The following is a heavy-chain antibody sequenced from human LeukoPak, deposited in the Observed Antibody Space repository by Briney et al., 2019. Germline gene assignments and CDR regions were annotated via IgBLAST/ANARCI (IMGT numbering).Heavy chain of an antibody. CDR2: IYHSGRT. D-gene: IGHD3-16*01. V-gene: IGHV4-59*08. CDR3: AGPIYEAVEQ. J-gene: IGHJ4*02. Sequence: SETLSLTCTVSDGSISGYYWSWFRQPPGKGLEWIGYIYHSGRTSYNPSLKSRVTISVGTSKNESSLKLRFVTAADTAVYYCAGPIYEAVEQWGQGTLVTVSS. CDR1: DGSISGYY.